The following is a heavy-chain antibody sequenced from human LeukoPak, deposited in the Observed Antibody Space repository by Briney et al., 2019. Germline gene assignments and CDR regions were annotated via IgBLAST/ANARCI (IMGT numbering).Heavy chain of an antibody. D-gene: IGHD5-18*01. J-gene: IGHJ4*02. CDR2: MNPNSGNT. CDR3: AGVYKNSYGMGY. Sequence: GASVKVSCKASGGTFSSYAINWVRQATGQGLEWMGWMNPNSGNTGYAQKFQGRVTITRNTSISTAYMELSSLRSEDTAVYYCAGVYKNSYGMGYWGQGTLVTVSS. V-gene: IGHV1-8*03. CDR1: GGTFSSYA.